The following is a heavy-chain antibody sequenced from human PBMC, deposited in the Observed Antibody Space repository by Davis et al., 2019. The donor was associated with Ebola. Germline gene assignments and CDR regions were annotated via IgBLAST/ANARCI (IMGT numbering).Heavy chain of an antibody. D-gene: IGHD3-3*01. CDR2: IKQDGSEK. CDR1: GFTFSSYW. Sequence: PGGSLRLSCAASGFTFSSYWMSWVRQAPGKGLEWVANIKQDGSEKYYVDSVKGRFTISRDNAKNSLYLQMNSLRAEDTAVYYCARQADYDFWSGTTFDYWGQGTLVTVSS. CDR3: ARQADYDFWSGTTFDY. J-gene: IGHJ4*02. V-gene: IGHV3-7*01.